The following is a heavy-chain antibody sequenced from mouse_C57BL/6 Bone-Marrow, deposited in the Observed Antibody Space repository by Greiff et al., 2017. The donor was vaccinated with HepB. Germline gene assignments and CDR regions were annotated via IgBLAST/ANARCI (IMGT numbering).Heavy chain of an antibody. CDR2: IDPEDGET. CDR3: ARGNYYTWFAY. Sequence: EVKLQESGAELVKPGASVKLSCTASGFNIKDYYMHWVKQRTEQGLEWIGRIDPEDGETKYAPKFQGKATITADTSSNTAYQQLSSLTSEDTAVYYCARGNYYTWFAYWGQGTLVTVSA. CDR1: GFNIKDYY. V-gene: IGHV14-2*01. D-gene: IGHD1-1*01. J-gene: IGHJ3*01.